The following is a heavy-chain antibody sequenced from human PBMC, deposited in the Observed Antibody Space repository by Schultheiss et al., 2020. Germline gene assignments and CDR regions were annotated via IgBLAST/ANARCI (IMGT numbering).Heavy chain of an antibody. CDR1: GFTFDDYA. J-gene: IGHJ4*02. D-gene: IGHD3-22*01. CDR2: ISWNGGSI. CDR3: ARDIASGDSGYYYYFEY. Sequence: GGSLRLSCAASGFTFDDYAMHWVRQAPGKGLEWVSGISWNGGSIGYADSVKGRFTISRDNAKNSLYLQMSSLRAEDTALYYCARDIASGDSGYYYYFEYWGQGTLVTVSS. V-gene: IGHV3-9*01.